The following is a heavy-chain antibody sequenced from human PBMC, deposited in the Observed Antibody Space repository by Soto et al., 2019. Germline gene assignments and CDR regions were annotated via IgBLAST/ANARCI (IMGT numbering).Heavy chain of an antibody. CDR2: LYHIGGT. V-gene: IGHV4-38-2*01. CDR3: RSSTSCYDESCVDV. D-gene: IGHD2-2*01. J-gene: IGHJ6*02. CDR1: GYSISSGNY. Sequence: LSLTCAVSGYSISSGNYWAWIRQPPGRGLEWIGSLYHIGGTHYNTSLKSRVTISVDTSKNHFSLELSSVTAADTAIYYCRSSTSCYDESCVDVWGQGTMVTVSS.